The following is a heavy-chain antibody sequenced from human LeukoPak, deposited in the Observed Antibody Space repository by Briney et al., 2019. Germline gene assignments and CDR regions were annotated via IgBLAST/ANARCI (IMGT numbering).Heavy chain of an antibody. V-gene: IGHV3-21*01. CDR2: ITSSGTYI. Sequence: GGSLRLSCAASGFTFNNYNMNWVRQAPGKAPEWVSSITSSGTYIFYADSVKGRFTISRDNAKNSLYLQMNSLGPEETAVYYCARDPYSGNYGNYYYYYMDVWGKGTRVTVSS. J-gene: IGHJ6*03. CDR3: ARDPYSGNYGNYYYYYMDV. D-gene: IGHD1-26*01. CDR1: GFTFNNYN.